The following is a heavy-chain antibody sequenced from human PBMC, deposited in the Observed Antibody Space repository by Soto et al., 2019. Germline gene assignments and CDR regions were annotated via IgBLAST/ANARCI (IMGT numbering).Heavy chain of an antibody. CDR3: ARQLTAGYCTMPGGYTRPLYGMDV. V-gene: IGHV1-2*02. CDR1: GYTFSGYY. D-gene: IGHD2-8*01. Sequence: ASVKVSCKASGYTFSGYYIHWLRQPPGQGLEWMGWINPNSGGTNYAQKFQGRVTVTRDTPTSTAYMELSRLTSDDTAVYYCARQLTAGYCTMPGGYTRPLYGMDVWGQGTTVTVSS. J-gene: IGHJ6*02. CDR2: INPNSGGT.